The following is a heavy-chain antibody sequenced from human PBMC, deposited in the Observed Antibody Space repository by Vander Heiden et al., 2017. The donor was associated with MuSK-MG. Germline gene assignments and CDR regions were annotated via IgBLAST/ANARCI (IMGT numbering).Heavy chain of an antibody. D-gene: IGHD3-10*01. V-gene: IGHV3-9*01. CDR3: AKDGATSPKYYYMDV. J-gene: IGHJ6*03. CDR2: ISWKSGSI. CDR1: GFTFDDYA. Sequence: EVQLVESGGGLVQPGRSLRLSCAASGFTFDDYARHWVRQAQGKGLEWVSGISWKSGSIGYADSVKGRFTISRDNAKNSLYLQMNSLSAEDTALYYCAKDGATSPKYYYMDVWGKGTTVDVAS.